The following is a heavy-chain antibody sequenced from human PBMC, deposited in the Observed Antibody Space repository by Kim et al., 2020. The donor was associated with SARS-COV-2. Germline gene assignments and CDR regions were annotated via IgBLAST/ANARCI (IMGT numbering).Heavy chain of an antibody. CDR2: T. D-gene: IGHD3-16*01. V-gene: IGHV4-31*02. Sequence: TYYNPSLKSRVTISVDTSKNQFSLKLSSVTAADTAVYYCARAGKQKGVDYWGQGTLVTVSS. J-gene: IGHJ4*02. CDR3: ARAGKQKGVDY.